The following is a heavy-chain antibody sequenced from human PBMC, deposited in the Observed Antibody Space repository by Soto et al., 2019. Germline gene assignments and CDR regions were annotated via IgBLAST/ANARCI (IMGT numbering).Heavy chain of an antibody. CDR1: GGTFSSYA. Sequence: SVKVSCKASGGTFSSYAISWVRQAPGQGLEWMGGIIPIFGTANYAQKFQGRVTITADESTSTAYMELSSLRSEGTAVYYCARAEGSGWYIYYYGMDVWGQGTTVTVS. D-gene: IGHD6-19*01. V-gene: IGHV1-69*13. CDR3: ARAEGSGWYIYYYGMDV. CDR2: IIPIFGTA. J-gene: IGHJ6*02.